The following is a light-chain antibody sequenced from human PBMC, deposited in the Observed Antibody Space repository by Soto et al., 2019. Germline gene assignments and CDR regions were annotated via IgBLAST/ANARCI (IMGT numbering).Light chain of an antibody. Sequence: IVLTQSPATLSLSAGERATLSCRASQSVSSHLAWYQHKPGQAPRLLIYDASNRATGIPARFSGSGSGTDFTLTISSLEPEDFAVYYCQQRSNWPHTFGPGTRLEI. V-gene: IGKV3-11*01. CDR3: QQRSNWPHT. CDR2: DAS. J-gene: IGKJ5*01. CDR1: QSVSSH.